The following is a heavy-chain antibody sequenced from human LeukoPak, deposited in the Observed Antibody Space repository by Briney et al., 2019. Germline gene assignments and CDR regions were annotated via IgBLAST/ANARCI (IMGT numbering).Heavy chain of an antibody. CDR2: ISGSGGST. J-gene: IGHJ4*02. V-gene: IGHV3-23*01. Sequence: GGSLRLSCAASGFTFSSYAMSWARQAPGKGLEWVSAISGSGGSTYYADPAKGRFTISRDNSKNTLYLQMSSLRAEGTAVYYGAKYGPRGKYYDFWSGYENVDYWGQGNLVTVSS. CDR3: AKYGPRGKYYDFWSGYENVDY. CDR1: GFTFSSYA. D-gene: IGHD3-3*01.